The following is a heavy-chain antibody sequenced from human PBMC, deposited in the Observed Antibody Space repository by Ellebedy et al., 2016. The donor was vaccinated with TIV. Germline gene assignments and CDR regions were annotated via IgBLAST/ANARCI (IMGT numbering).Heavy chain of an antibody. CDR2: VYFIGST. J-gene: IGHJ4*02. D-gene: IGHD7-27*01. CDR3: VRHPTLGTLDY. V-gene: IGHV4-39*01. Sequence: MPSETLSLTCTVSGGSITSGSYYWAWNRQPPGKGLEWVGNVYFIGSTNYNPSHKSRLTISVDTSKNQFSLKLTSVTAADTAVYYCVRHPTLGTLDYWGQGAQVTVSS. CDR1: GGSITSGSYY.